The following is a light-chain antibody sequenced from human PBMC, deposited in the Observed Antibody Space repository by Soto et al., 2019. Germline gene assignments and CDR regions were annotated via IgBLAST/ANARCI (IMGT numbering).Light chain of an antibody. CDR1: QSISQW. V-gene: IGKV1-5*01. J-gene: IGKJ1*01. CDR3: QQYNGYSWT. Sequence: DIQMTQSPSTLSASVGDRVAITCRASQSISQWVAWYQQKPGRGPELLIYDASKLKSGVPSRFSGSGSGTEFSLTITSLQPDDSAMYYCQQYNGYSWTFGRGTKVEIK. CDR2: DAS.